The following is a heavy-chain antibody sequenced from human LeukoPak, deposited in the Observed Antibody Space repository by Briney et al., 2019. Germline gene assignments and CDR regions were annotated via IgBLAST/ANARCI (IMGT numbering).Heavy chain of an antibody. V-gene: IGHV3-30-3*01. CDR3: ASSRLFYQLITPFDY. CDR1: GFTFSSYA. CDR2: ISYDGSNK. Sequence: PGRSLRLPCAASGFTFSSYAMHWVRQAPGKGLEWVAVISYDGSNKYYADSVKGRFTISRDNSKNTLYLQMNSLRAEDTAVYYCASSRLFYQLITPFDYWGQGTLVTVSS. D-gene: IGHD2-2*01. J-gene: IGHJ4*02.